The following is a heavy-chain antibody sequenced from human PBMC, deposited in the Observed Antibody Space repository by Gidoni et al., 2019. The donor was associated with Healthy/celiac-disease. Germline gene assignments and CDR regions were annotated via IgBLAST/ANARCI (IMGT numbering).Heavy chain of an antibody. CDR3: ARDGGYGSGSYSNYYYYYGMDV. V-gene: IGHV1-2*04. CDR1: GYTFTGYE. Sequence: QVQLVQSGDEVKKPGDSVKVSCKASGYTFTGYEMNGGRQAPGQGLEWMGWINPNSGGTNYAQKFQGWVTMTRDTSISTAYMELSRLRSDDTAVYYCARDGGYGSGSYSNYYYYYGMDVWGQGTTVTVSS. D-gene: IGHD3-10*01. CDR2: INPNSGGT. J-gene: IGHJ6*02.